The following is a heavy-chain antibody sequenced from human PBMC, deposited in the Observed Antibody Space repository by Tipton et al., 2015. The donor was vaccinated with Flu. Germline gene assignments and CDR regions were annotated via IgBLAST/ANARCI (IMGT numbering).Heavy chain of an antibody. CDR2: IYYSGST. CDR3: ARGRGIAAAGSCDY. J-gene: IGHJ4*02. CDR1: GGSISSYY. D-gene: IGHD6-13*01. Sequence: TLSLTCTVSGGSISSYYWSWIRQPPGKGLEWIGYIYYSGSTNYNPSLKSRVTISVDTSKNQFSLKLSSVTAADTAVYYCARGRGIAAAGSCDYWGQGTLVTVSS. V-gene: IGHV4-59*01.